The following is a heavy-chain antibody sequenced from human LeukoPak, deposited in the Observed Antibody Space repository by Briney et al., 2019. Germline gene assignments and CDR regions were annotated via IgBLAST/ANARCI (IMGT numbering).Heavy chain of an antibody. CDR3: ARQRGLGRWYFDY. Sequence: SETLSLTCTVSGGSISSSNYWWGWLRQPPGEGLDWIGSVFYSGNTHYNPSLQSRVTLSVDTSKNQFSLSLSSVTAADTAVYYCARQRGLGRWYFDYWGRGSLVTVSS. CDR1: GGSISSSNYW. CDR2: VFYSGNT. V-gene: IGHV4-39*01. J-gene: IGHJ4*02. D-gene: IGHD2-15*01.